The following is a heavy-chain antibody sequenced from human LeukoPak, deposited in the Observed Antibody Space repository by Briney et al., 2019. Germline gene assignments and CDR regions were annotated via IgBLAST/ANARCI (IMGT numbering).Heavy chain of an antibody. D-gene: IGHD5-24*01. Sequence: SVKVSCKASGGTFSSYAISWVRQAPGQGLEWMGGIIPIFGTANYAQKFQGRVTITADESTSTAYMELSSLRSEDTAVYYCAREGGDGYNGGLIYAFDIWGQGTMVTVSS. CDR2: IIPIFGTA. V-gene: IGHV1-69*13. CDR3: AREGGDGYNGGLIYAFDI. CDR1: GGTFSSYA. J-gene: IGHJ3*02.